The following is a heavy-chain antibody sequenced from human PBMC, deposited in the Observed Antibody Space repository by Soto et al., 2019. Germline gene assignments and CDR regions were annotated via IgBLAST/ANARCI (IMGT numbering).Heavy chain of an antibody. Sequence: SVKVSCKASGGTFSSYAIGWVRQAPGQGLEWMGGIIPIFGTANYAQKFQGRVTITADESTSTAYMELSSLRSEDTAVYYCARRLPDYYYYGMDVWGQGTTVTVSS. V-gene: IGHV1-69*13. CDR3: ARRLPDYYYYGMDV. CDR1: GGTFSSYA. D-gene: IGHD4-17*01. CDR2: IIPIFGTA. J-gene: IGHJ6*02.